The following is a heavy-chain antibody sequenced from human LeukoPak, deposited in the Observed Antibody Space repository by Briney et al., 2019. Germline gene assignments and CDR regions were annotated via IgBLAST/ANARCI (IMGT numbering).Heavy chain of an antibody. CDR1: GFTFSSYS. CDR3: ARDSITATLLVPFDI. D-gene: IGHD2-15*01. CDR2: ISSSGTYI. Sequence: GGSLRLSCAASGFTFSSYSMNWVRQAPGKGLEWVSSISSSGTYIYYTDSVKGRFTISRDNARDSLYLQMNSLRAEDTAVYYCARDSITATLLVPFDIWGLGTMVTVSS. J-gene: IGHJ3*02. V-gene: IGHV3-21*01.